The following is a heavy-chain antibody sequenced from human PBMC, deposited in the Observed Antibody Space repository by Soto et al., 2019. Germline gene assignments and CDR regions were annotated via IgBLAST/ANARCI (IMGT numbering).Heavy chain of an antibody. J-gene: IGHJ4*01. Sequence: QIQLVQFGAEVKKPGASVKVSCKASGYTFNINGINWVRQAPGQGLEWMGWISAFNGKTNYAQNVQGRVTMTTDTSTSTAYVELRSLRSDVTAVYYCARDRVPKSSGFFPFDYWGHGTLVTVSS. V-gene: IGHV1-18*01. CDR3: ARDRVPKSSGFFPFDY. CDR1: GYTFNING. D-gene: IGHD3-22*01. CDR2: ISAFNGKT.